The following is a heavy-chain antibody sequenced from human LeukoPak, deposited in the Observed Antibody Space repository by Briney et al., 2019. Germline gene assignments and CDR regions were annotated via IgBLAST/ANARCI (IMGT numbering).Heavy chain of an antibody. CDR2: VYYSGST. Sequence: SETLSLTCIVSGGSISSSSYYWGWIRQPPGQGLEWIGSVYYSGSTYYTPSLESRVTISVDTSKNRFSLKLTSVTAADTAVYYCARDHYDSSGYYVLDLWGQGTLVTVSS. D-gene: IGHD3-22*01. CDR1: GGSISSSSYY. J-gene: IGHJ5*02. CDR3: ARDHYDSSGYYVLDL. V-gene: IGHV4-39*07.